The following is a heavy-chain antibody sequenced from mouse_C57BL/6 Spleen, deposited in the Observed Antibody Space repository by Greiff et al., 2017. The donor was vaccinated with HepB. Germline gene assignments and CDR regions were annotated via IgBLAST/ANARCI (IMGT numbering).Heavy chain of an antibody. CDR1: GYTFTSYW. Sequence: QVQLQQPGAELVKPGASVKLSCKASGYTFTSYWMQWVKQRPGQGLEWIGEIDPSDSYTNYNQKFKGKATLTVDTSSSTAYMQLSSLTSEVSAVYYCARRDYGYDDGDWYFDVWGTGTTVTVSS. CDR2: IDPSDSYT. J-gene: IGHJ1*03. D-gene: IGHD2-2*01. CDR3: ARRDYGYDDGDWYFDV. V-gene: IGHV1-50*01.